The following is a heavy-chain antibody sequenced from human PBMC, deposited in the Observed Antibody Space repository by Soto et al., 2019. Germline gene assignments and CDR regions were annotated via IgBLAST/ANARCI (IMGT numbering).Heavy chain of an antibody. CDR2: IYYRGST. V-gene: IGHV4-59*08. Sequence: PSETLSLTCTVSGGSISSHYSSWIRQPPGKGLKRIGYIYYRGSTNYNPPLKSRVTISVDTSKNQFSLKLSSVTAADTAVYYCARHLSRAAKDWLFTRFDPWGQGTLVTVSS. J-gene: IGHJ5*02. CDR3: ARHLSRAAKDWLFTRFDP. D-gene: IGHD3-9*01. CDR1: GGSISSHY.